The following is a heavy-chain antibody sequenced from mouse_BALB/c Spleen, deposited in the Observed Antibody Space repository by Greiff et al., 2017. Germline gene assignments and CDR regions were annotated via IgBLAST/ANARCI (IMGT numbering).Heavy chain of an antibody. D-gene: IGHD2-12*01. CDR3: NAWGRRETWFAD. V-gene: IGHV14-4*02. Sequence: VQLQQSGAELVRSGASVKLSCTASGFNIKDYYMHWVKQRPEQGLEWIGWIDPENGDTEYAPKFQGKATMTADTSSNTAYLQLSSLTSEDTAVYYCNAWGRRETWFADWGEGTLVTVSA. J-gene: IGHJ3*01. CDR2: IDPENGDT. CDR1: GFNIKDYY.